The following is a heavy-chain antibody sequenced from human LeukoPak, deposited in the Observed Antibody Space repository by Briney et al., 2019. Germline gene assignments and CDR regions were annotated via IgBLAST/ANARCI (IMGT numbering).Heavy chain of an antibody. D-gene: IGHD5-24*01. V-gene: IGHV3-9*01. Sequence: GRSLRLSCAASGFTFDDYATHWVRQAPGKGLEWVSGISWNSGSIGYADSVKGRFTISRDNAKNSLYLQMNSLRAEDTALYYCAKDRGSQMYYFDYWGQGTLVTVSS. J-gene: IGHJ4*02. CDR2: ISWNSGSI. CDR1: GFTFDDYA. CDR3: AKDRGSQMYYFDY.